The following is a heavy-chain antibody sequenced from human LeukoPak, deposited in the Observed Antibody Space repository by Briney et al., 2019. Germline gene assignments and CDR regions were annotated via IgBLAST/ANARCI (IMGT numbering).Heavy chain of an antibody. Sequence: GESLKISCKGSGYSFTSYWIGWVRQMPGNGLEWMGIIYPGDSDTRYSPSFQGQVTISADKSISTAYLQWSSLKASDTAMYYCARRGYSYGEGSYGMDVWGQGTTVTVSS. D-gene: IGHD5-18*01. V-gene: IGHV5-51*01. CDR2: IYPGDSDT. CDR3: ARRGYSYGEGSYGMDV. J-gene: IGHJ6*02. CDR1: GYSFTSYW.